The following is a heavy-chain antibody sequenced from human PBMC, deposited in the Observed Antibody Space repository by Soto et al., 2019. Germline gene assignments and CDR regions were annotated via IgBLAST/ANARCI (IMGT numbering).Heavy chain of an antibody. CDR1: GGTFSSSA. J-gene: IGHJ6*02. CDR2: IIPIFRTP. V-gene: IGHV1-69*13. Sequence: SVKVSCKASGGTFSSSAISWVRQAPGQGLEWMGGIIPIFRTPDYGQKFQGRVTITADESARTVYMELRGLRSEDTAVYFCASDIVCKHLVGNYYYITYIWGQGSTVTVSS. D-gene: IGHD1-7*01. CDR3: ASDIVCKHLVGNYYYITYI.